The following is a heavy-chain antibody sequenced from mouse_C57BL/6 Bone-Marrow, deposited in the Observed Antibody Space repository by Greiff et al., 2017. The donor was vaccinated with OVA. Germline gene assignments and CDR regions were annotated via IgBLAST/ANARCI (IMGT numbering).Heavy chain of an antibody. J-gene: IGHJ3*01. Sequence: VKLMEPGPELVKPGASVKISCKASGYAFSSSWMNWVKQRPGKGLEWIGRIYPGDGDTNYNGKFKGKATLTVDKSSSTAYMHISRLTSEDSEVYYCARRAYWGQGTLVTVSA. V-gene: IGHV1-80*01. CDR3: ARRAY. D-gene: IGHD3-3*01. CDR2: IYPGDGDT. CDR1: GYAFSSSW.